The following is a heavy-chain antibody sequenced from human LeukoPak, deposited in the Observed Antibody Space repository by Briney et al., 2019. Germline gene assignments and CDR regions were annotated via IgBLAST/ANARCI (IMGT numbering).Heavy chain of an antibody. CDR3: ARDLMITFGGVIVMGAFDI. CDR1: GYTFTGYY. J-gene: IGHJ3*02. Sequence: ASVKVSCKASGYTFTGYYMHWVRQAPGQGLEWMGWIYPNSGGTNYAQKFQGRVTMTRDTSISTAYMELSRLRSDDTAVYYCARDLMITFGGVIVMGAFDIWGQGTMVTVSS. CDR2: IYPNSGGT. D-gene: IGHD3-16*02. V-gene: IGHV1-2*02.